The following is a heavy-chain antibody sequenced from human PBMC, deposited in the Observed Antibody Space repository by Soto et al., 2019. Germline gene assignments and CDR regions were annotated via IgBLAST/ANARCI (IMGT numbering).Heavy chain of an antibody. D-gene: IGHD6-13*01. CDR1: GYTFTSYD. J-gene: IGHJ6*03. Sequence: QVQLVQSGAEVKKPGASVKVSCKASGYTFTSYDINWVRQATGQGLEWMGWMNPNSGNTGYAQKFQGRVTMTRNTSISTAYMELSSLRAEDTAAHYCARIAVAGYYYYYYYMDVWGKGTTVTVSS. V-gene: IGHV1-8*01. CDR2: MNPNSGNT. CDR3: ARIAVAGYYYYYYYMDV.